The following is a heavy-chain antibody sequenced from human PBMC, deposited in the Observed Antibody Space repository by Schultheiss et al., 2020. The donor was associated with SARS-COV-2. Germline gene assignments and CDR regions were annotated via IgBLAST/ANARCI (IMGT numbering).Heavy chain of an antibody. CDR3: ARILGGDCSGGGCYVDWFDP. V-gene: IGHV2-26*01. CDR2: IFSTDEK. J-gene: IGHJ5*02. Sequence: ETLSLTCTVSGGSISSYYWSWIRQPPGKGLEWIAHIFSTDEKSYSTSLESRLSISKDTSKSQVVLTMTNMDPADTATYYCARILGGDCSGGGCYVDWFDPWGQGTLVTVSS. CDR1: GGSISSYYW. D-gene: IGHD2-15*01.